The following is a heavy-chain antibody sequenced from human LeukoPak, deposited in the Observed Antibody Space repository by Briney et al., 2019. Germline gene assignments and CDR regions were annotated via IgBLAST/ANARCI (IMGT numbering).Heavy chain of an antibody. Sequence: GGSLRLSCAASGFTFSSYAMSWVRQAPGKGLEWVSAISGSGGSTYYADSVKGRFTISRDNSKNTLYLQMNSLRAEDTAVYYCANTPITLVPAAQDGFDIWGQGTMVTVSS. J-gene: IGHJ3*02. V-gene: IGHV3-23*01. CDR2: ISGSGGST. CDR1: GFTFSSYA. CDR3: ANTPITLVPAAQDGFDI. D-gene: IGHD2-2*01.